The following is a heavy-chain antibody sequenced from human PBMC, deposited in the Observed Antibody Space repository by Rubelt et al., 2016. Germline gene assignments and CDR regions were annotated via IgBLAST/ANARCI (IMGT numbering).Heavy chain of an antibody. V-gene: IGHV3-23*04. CDR3: AKVTGVIVTATIDY. J-gene: IGHJ4*02. CDR1: GFPFSNYA. CDR2: INGSGATT. D-gene: IGHD5-12*01. Sequence: EVQLVESGGGLVQPGGSLRLSCEASGFPFSNYAMSWVRQAPGQGLEWVSVINGSGATTYYADSVKGRVTISRDKSKNTLYLQMTSLRAEDTAVDYCAKVTGVIVTATIDYWGQGNLVTVSS.